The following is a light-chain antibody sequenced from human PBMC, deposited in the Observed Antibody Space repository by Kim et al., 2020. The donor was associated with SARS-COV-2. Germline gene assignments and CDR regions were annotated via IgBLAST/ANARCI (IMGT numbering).Light chain of an antibody. CDR1: SLRSYY. CDR3: NSRDSSGNHWV. Sequence: LGQTVRITCQGDSLRSYYASWYQQKPGQAPVLVIYGKNNRPSGIPDRFSGSSSGNTASLTITGAQAEDEADYYCNSRDSSGNHWVFGGGTKLTVL. CDR2: GKN. J-gene: IGLJ3*02. V-gene: IGLV3-19*01.